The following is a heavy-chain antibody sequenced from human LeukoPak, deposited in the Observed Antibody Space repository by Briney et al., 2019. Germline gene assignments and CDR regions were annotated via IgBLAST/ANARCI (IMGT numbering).Heavy chain of an antibody. Sequence: GGSLRLSCAASGFTFSSYWMHWVRQAPGEGLVWVSRINSDGSSTRYADSVRGRFTISRDDAKNTVYLQMNSLSADDTAVYYCARDASGTNRYYYYYMDVWGKGTTVTVSS. J-gene: IGHJ6*03. CDR2: INSDGSST. CDR3: ARDASGTNRYYYYYMDV. D-gene: IGHD1-7*01. CDR1: GFTFSSYW. V-gene: IGHV3-74*01.